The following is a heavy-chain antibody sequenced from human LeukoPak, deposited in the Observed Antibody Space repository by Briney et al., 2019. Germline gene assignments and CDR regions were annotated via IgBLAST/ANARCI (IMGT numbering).Heavy chain of an antibody. D-gene: IGHD1-26*01. CDR2: IYWDDDI. CDR3: AHRGFSGSYHFDY. CDR1: GFSLTTRGVG. V-gene: IGHV2-5*02. Sequence: SGPTLVNPTQTLTLTCTFSGFSLTTRGVGVGWIRQPPGKALEWLSLIYWDDDIHYSPSLKSRLTITKDASKNQVVLTLINMDPVDTATYYCAHRGFSGSYHFDYWGQGALVTVS. J-gene: IGHJ4*02.